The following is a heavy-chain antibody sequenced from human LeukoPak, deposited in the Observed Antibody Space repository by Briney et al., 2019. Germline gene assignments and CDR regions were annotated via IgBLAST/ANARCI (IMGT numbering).Heavy chain of an antibody. Sequence: TGGSLRLSCAASGFTFSSYGMHWVRQAPGKGLEWVAVISYDGSNKYYADSVKGRLTISRDNSKNTLYLQMNSLKAEDTAVYYCPRGSEWDLLGSCDRWGQGTLVTVSS. D-gene: IGHD1-26*01. CDR2: ISYDGSNK. CDR1: GFTFSSYG. V-gene: IGHV3-30*03. CDR3: PRGSEWDLLGSCDR. J-gene: IGHJ5*02.